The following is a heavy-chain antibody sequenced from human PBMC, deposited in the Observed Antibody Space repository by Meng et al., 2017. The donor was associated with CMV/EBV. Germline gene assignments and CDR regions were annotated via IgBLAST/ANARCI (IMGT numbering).Heavy chain of an antibody. V-gene: IGHV3-20*04. J-gene: IGHJ6*02. CDR2: INWNGGGT. CDR1: GFTFDDYG. Sequence: GESLKISCAASGFTFDDYGMSWVRQAPGKGLEWVSGINWNGGGTGYADSVKGRFTITRDNAKNSLYLQMNSLRAEDAALYYYARDRDVVATVNYYFYGMDVWGQGTTVTVSS. CDR3: ARDRDVVATVNYYFYGMDV. D-gene: IGHD5-12*01.